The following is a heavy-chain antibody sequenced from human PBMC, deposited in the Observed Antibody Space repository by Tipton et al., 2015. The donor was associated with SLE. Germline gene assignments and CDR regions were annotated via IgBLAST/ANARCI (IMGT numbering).Heavy chain of an antibody. D-gene: IGHD4-17*01. V-gene: IGHV3-33*01. CDR2: VWSDGSYT. CDR1: GVTFSRYG. Sequence: SGVTFSRYGMHWVRQAPGKGLEWVAIVWSDGSYTDYAESVKGRFTISRDHSKNTLYLQMNSLGAEDTAVYYCARDRHGDYYFDYWGQGTLVTVSS. CDR3: ARDRHGDYYFDY. J-gene: IGHJ4*02.